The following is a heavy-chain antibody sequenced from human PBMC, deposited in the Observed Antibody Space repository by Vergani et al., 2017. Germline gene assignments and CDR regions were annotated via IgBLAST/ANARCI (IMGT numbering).Heavy chain of an antibody. CDR3: AREPNWDIDD. J-gene: IGHJ4*02. CDR2: ISYDGSNK. V-gene: IGHV3-30-3*01. CDR1: GFTFSSYA. D-gene: IGHD7-27*01. Sequence: QVQLVESGGGVVQPGRSLRLSCAASGFTFSSYAMHWVRQAPGKGLEWVAVISYDGSNKYYADSVKGRFTISRDNSKNTLYLQMNSLRAEDTAVYYCAREPNWDIDDWGQGTLVTVSS.